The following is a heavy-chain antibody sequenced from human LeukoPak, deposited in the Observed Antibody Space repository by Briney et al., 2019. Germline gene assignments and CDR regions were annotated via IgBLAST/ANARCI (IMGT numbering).Heavy chain of an antibody. CDR1: GFTFSTYW. J-gene: IGHJ3*02. Sequence: GGSLRLSCVASGFTFSTYWMSWVRQAPGKGLEWVANINQDRSDKYYVDSVKGRLTISRDNAKNSLYLQMNSLRVEDTAVYYCASDPFTISAYDAFNIWGQGTVVTVSS. CDR3: ASDPFTISAYDAFNI. V-gene: IGHV3-7*01. D-gene: IGHD3-3*02. CDR2: INQDRSDK.